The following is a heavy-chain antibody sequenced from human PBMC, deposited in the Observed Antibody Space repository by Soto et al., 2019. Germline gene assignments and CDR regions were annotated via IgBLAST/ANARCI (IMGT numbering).Heavy chain of an antibody. CDR1: GGSVSTGMKY. V-gene: IGHV4-61*01. D-gene: IGHD3-10*01. Sequence: SETLSLTCTVSGGSVSTGMKYWGWVRQPPGKALEFIGYMYKTGETLLNSSLKSRVTLSMETSKNQFSLTLSSVTAADTAVYFCMKAHESGDFLGMSVWGPGTTVTVSS. CDR3: MKAHESGDFLGMSV. CDR2: MYKTGET. J-gene: IGHJ6*02.